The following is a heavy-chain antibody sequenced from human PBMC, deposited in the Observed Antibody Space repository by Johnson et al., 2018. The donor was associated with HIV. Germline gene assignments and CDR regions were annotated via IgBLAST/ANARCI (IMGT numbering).Heavy chain of an antibody. J-gene: IGHJ3*02. CDR3: AREGTVSYGGAFDI. CDR2: TYSGGST. Sequence: VQLVESGGGVVRPGGSLRLSCAASGFSVSSNYMSWVRQSPGKGLEWVSVTYSGGSTYYADSVKGRFTISRDNSQNTLYLQMNSLRAEDTAVYYCAREGTVSYGGAFDIWGQGTMVTVSS. D-gene: IGHD4-17*01. CDR1: GFSVSSNY. V-gene: IGHV3-66*01.